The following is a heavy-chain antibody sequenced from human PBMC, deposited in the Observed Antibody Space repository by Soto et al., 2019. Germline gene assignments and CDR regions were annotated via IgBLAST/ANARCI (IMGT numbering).Heavy chain of an antibody. J-gene: IGHJ4*02. CDR1: GFTFSTYW. Sequence: EVQLVESGGGLGQPGGSLRLSCAASGFTFSTYWMSWVRQAPGKGLEWVANIKEDGSKKYYVDSVKGRFTISRDNANNSLYLQTNSLRAEDTAVYYCVRVGRLGGYWGQGTLVTVSS. CDR3: VRVGRLGGY. D-gene: IGHD3-16*01. CDR2: IKEDGSKK. V-gene: IGHV3-7*03.